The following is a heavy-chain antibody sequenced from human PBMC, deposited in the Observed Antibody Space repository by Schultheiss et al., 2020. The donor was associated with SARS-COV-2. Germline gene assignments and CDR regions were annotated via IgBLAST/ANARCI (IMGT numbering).Heavy chain of an antibody. J-gene: IGHJ4*02. CDR3: AKLHGPCDY. CDR1: GFTFSSNG. CDR2: IWYGGSNN. V-gene: IGHV3-33*06. D-gene: IGHD4-11*01. Sequence: GGSLRLSCAAFGFTFSSNGMHWVRQAPGKGLDWVAVIWYGGSNNYYADPVKGRFTISRDNSKNTLYLQMNSLRAEDTAVYYCAKLHGPCDYWGQGTLVTVSS.